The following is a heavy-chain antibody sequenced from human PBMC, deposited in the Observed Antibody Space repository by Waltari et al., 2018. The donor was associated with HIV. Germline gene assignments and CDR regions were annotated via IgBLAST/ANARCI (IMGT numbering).Heavy chain of an antibody. D-gene: IGHD2-15*01. J-gene: IGHJ5*02. Sequence: EVQLVESGGGLVQPGGSLRLACAASGFTFSNYWMHWVRQAPGKGLVWGSRISGDGSSTTCADSVKGRFTSSRDNPKNTLYLQMNSLRVEDTAVYYCVREVVVAATWWFDPWGQGTLVTVSS. V-gene: IGHV3-74*01. CDR2: ISGDGSST. CDR1: GFTFSNYW. CDR3: VREVVVAATWWFDP.